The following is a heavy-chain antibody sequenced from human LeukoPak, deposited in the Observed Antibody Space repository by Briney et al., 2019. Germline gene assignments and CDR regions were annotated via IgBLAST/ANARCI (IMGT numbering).Heavy chain of an antibody. CDR2: IYYSGST. CDR1: GGSISSSSYY. D-gene: IGHD6-19*01. J-gene: IGHJ4*02. Sequence: PSETLSLTCTVSGGSISSSSYYWGWIRQPPGKGLEWIGSIYYSGSTYYNPSLKSRVTISVDTSKNQFSLKLGSVTAADTAVYYCARAGSSGWYYGNWGQGTLVTVSS. CDR3: ARAGSSGWYYGN. V-gene: IGHV4-39*07.